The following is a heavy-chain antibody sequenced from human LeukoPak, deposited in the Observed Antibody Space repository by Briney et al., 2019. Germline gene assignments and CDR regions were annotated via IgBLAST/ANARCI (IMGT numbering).Heavy chain of an antibody. CDR3: ARGGLGHFDP. D-gene: IGHD1-26*01. V-gene: IGHV3-23*01. CDR1: GFTFSNYA. J-gene: IGHJ5*02. CDR2: ISGSGNDI. Sequence: GGSLRLSCEASGFTFSNYAIHWVRQAPGKGLEWVSVISGSGNDIFYADSVAGRFIISRDNSENKVYLQIHSMRAEDTAVYYCARGGLGHFDPWGQGTLVTVSS.